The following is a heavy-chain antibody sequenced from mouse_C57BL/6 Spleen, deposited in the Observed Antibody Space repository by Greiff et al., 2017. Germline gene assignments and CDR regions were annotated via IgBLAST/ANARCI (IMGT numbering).Heavy chain of an antibody. J-gene: IGHJ3*01. Sequence: EVKLQESGPGLVKPSQSLSLTCSVTGYSITSGYYWNWIRQFPGNKLEWMGFISYDGSNNYNPYLKNRISITRDTSKNQFFLKLNSVTTEDTATYYCARVTTELSAYWGQGTLVTVSA. CDR3: ARVTTELSAY. V-gene: IGHV3-6*01. D-gene: IGHD2-12*01. CDR2: ISYDGSN. CDR1: GYSITSGYY.